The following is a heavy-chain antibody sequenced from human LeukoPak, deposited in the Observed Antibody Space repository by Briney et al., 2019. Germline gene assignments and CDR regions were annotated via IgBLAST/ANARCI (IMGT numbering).Heavy chain of an antibody. D-gene: IGHD3-10*01. Sequence: SVKVSCKASGGTFSSYAISWVRQAAGQGLEWMGRIIPILGIANYAQKFQGRVTITADKSTSTAYMELSSLRSEDTAVYYCASGRSITMVRGVMSYYFDYWGQGTLVTVSS. J-gene: IGHJ4*02. CDR3: ASGRSITMVRGVMSYYFDY. CDR2: IIPILGIA. V-gene: IGHV1-69*04. CDR1: GGTFSSYA.